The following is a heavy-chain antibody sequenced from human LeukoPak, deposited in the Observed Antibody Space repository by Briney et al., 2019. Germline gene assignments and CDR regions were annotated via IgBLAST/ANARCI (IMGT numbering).Heavy chain of an antibody. CDR1: GFTFGDFA. J-gene: IGHJ4*02. V-gene: IGHV3-49*03. D-gene: IGHD4-17*01. CDR2: IRSKAYGGTT. CDR3: TRGGDYSDY. Sequence: GGSLRLSCTASGFTFGDFAMSWFRQAPGEGLEWVGFIRSKAYGGTTEYAASVKGRFTISRDDSKGIAYLQMNSLITEDTAIYFCTRGGDYSDYWGQGALVTVSS.